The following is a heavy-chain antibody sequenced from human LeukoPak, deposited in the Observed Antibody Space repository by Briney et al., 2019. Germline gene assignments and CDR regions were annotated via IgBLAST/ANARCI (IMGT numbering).Heavy chain of an antibody. CDR1: GGSISSSSYY. CDR3: ARGNGWYGEYFQH. V-gene: IGHV4-39*07. J-gene: IGHJ1*01. D-gene: IGHD6-19*01. Sequence: TETLSLTCTVSGGSISSSSYYWGWIRQPPGKGLEWIGSIYYSGSTYYNPSLKSRVTISVDTSRNQFSLKLSSVTAADTAVYYCARGNGWYGEYFQHWGQGTLVTVSS. CDR2: IYYSGST.